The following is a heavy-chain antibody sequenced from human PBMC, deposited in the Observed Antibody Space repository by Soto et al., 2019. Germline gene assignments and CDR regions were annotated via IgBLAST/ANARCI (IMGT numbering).Heavy chain of an antibody. CDR2: ISGSGDTT. D-gene: IGHD3-22*01. J-gene: IGHJ4*02. V-gene: IGHV3-23*01. CDR1: GFTFSSYA. Sequence: GGSLRLSCASSGFTFSSYAMSWVRQAPGKGLEWVSAISGSGDTTYYADSVKGRFTISRDNSKNTLFLQMSSLRADDTAVYYCAKPLTMIVVIITGVFDYWGQGTLVTVSS. CDR3: AKPLTMIVVIITGVFDY.